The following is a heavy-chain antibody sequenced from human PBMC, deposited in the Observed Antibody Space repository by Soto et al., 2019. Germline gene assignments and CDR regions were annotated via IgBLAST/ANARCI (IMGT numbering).Heavy chain of an antibody. D-gene: IGHD5-12*01. V-gene: IGHV4-59*01. CDR1: GGSISSYY. CDR2: IYYSGST. Sequence: SETLSLTSTVSGGSISSYYWSWIRQPPGKGLEWIGYIYYSGSTNYNPSLKRRATIPEDTSKTQFSLKLSSVTAADTAVYYCERLGGHVDYWGQGTLVTVSS. CDR3: ERLGGHVDY. J-gene: IGHJ4*02.